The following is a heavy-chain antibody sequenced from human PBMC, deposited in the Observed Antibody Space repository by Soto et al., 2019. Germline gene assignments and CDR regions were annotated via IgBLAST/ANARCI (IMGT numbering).Heavy chain of an antibody. J-gene: IGHJ6*03. CDR2: IYYSGST. CDR1: GGSISSYY. CDR3: ARRYNWNYWGDYYYYYMDV. D-gene: IGHD1-7*01. Sequence: PSETLSLTCTVSGGSISSYYWSWIRQPPGKGLEWIGYIYYSGSTNYNPSLKSRVTISVDTSKNQFSLKLSSVTAADTAVYYCARRYNWNYWGDYYYYYMDVWGKGTTVTVSS. V-gene: IGHV4-59*08.